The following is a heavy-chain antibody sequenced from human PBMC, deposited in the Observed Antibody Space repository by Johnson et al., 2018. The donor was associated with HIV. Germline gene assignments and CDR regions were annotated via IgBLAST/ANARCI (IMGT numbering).Heavy chain of an antibody. CDR2: ISWNSGTI. V-gene: IGHV3-9*01. Sequence: VQLVESGGGLVQPGRSMRLSCAASGFTFDDYAMHRVRQPPGKGLEWVSGISWNSGTIGYEESGKGRFTISRDNAKNSLFLQMNSLRAEDTALYYCAKDLINSGIDPQAFDIWGQGTMVSVSS. CDR1: GFTFDDYA. J-gene: IGHJ3*02. CDR3: AKDLINSGIDPQAFDI. D-gene: IGHD1-26*01.